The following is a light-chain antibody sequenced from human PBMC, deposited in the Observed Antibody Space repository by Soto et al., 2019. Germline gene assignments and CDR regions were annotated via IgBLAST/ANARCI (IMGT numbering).Light chain of an antibody. CDR1: NSNIGTGFD. Sequence: QSVLTQPPSVSGAPGQRVTIACTGINSNIGTGFDVHWYRHFPGAAPKLLLSGTSHRPSGVPDRFSGSKSGTSASLAISGLQAEDEAEYFCSSYAGSYTWIFGSGTKVTVL. CDR2: GTS. V-gene: IGLV1-40*01. CDR3: SSYAGSYTWI. J-gene: IGLJ1*01.